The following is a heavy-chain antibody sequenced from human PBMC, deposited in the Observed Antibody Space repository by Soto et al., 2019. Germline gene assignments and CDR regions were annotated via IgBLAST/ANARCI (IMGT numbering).Heavy chain of an antibody. D-gene: IGHD2-2*01. V-gene: IGHV1-69*06. CDR2: IIPISGTA. CDR3: ARSQGSSTSLEIYYYYYYGMDV. J-gene: IGHJ6*02. Sequence: QVQLVQSGAEVKKPGSSVKVSCKASGGTFSSYAISWVRQAPGQGLEWMGGIIPISGTANYAQKFQGRVTITADKSTSTAYRELSSPRSADTAVYYCARSQGSSTSLEIYYYYYYGMDVWGQGTTVTVSS. CDR1: GGTFSSYA.